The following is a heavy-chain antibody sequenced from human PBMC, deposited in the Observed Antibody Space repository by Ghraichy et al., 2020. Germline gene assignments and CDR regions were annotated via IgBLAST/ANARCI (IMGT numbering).Heavy chain of an antibody. CDR1: GGSFSGYY. Sequence: SETLSLTCAVYGGSFSGYYWSWIRQPPGKGLEWIGEINHSGSTNYNPSLKSRVTISVDTSKNQFSLKLSSVTAADTAVYYCARRSSGWYVALGPYFDYWGQGTLVTVSS. CDR2: INHSGST. CDR3: ARRSSGWYVALGPYFDY. D-gene: IGHD6-19*01. V-gene: IGHV4-34*01. J-gene: IGHJ4*02.